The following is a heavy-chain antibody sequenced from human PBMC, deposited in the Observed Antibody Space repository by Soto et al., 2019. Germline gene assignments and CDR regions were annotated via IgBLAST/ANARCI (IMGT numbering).Heavy chain of an antibody. J-gene: IGHJ4*02. D-gene: IGHD3-22*01. CDR1: GGSIRSNNHY. CDR2: IYYSGMT. Sequence: QLQLQESGPGLVKPSETLSLACTVSGGSIRSNNHYWAWIRQSPGKRLERIGDIYYSGMTRYNPSLKSRVTISVDTSKNQFSLKLSSVTAADTAVYYCARHGYYYDSTGYYYFVWGEGTLVTVSS. CDR3: ARHGYYYDSTGYYYFV. V-gene: IGHV4-39*01.